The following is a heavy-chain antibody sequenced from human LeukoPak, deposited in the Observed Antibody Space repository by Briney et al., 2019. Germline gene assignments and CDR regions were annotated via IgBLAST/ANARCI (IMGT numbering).Heavy chain of an antibody. CDR2: IYPNSGGT. Sequence: ASVKVSCKASAYTFTGYYMHWVRQAPGQGLEWMGWIYPNSGGTNYAQKFQGRVTMTRDTSISTAYMELSSLRSEDTAVYYCAELGITMIGGVWGKGTTVTISS. CDR1: AYTFTGYY. J-gene: IGHJ6*04. V-gene: IGHV1-2*02. D-gene: IGHD3-10*02. CDR3: AELGITMIGGV.